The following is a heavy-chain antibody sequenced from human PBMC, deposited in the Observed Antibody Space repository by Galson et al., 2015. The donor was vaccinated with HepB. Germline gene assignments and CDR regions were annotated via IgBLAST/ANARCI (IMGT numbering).Heavy chain of an antibody. Sequence: SETLSLTCTVSGGSISSSSYYWGWIRQPPGKGLEWIGYIYYSGNTNYNPSLKSRVTMSVDTSKNQLSLKLSSVTAADTAVYYCARQLGYCSSTSCYNWFDPWGQGILVTVSS. D-gene: IGHD2-2*02. V-gene: IGHV4-61*05. CDR3: ARQLGYCSSTSCYNWFDP. CDR1: GGSISSSSYY. J-gene: IGHJ5*02. CDR2: IYYSGNT.